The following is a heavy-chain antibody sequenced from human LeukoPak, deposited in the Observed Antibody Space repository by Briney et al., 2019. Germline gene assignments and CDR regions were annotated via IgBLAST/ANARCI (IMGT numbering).Heavy chain of an antibody. D-gene: IGHD2-2*01. J-gene: IGHJ6*02. V-gene: IGHV1-18*01. Sequence: GASVKVSCKASGYTFTSYGISWVRQAPGQGLEWMGWISAYNGNTNYAQKLQGRVTMTTDTSTSTAYMELRSLRSDDTAVYYCARVPCSRTSCYPFYYYYGMDVWGQGTTVTVSS. CDR2: ISAYNGNT. CDR3: ARVPCSRTSCYPFYYYYGMDV. CDR1: GYTFTSYG.